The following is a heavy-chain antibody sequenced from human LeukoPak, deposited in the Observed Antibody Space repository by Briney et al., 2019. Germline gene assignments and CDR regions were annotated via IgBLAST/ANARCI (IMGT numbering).Heavy chain of an antibody. CDR3: AKDRGRYYDSSGYYWGYYFDS. V-gene: IGHV3-23*01. CDR2: ITGSGGST. Sequence: GGSLRLSCAASGFTFSSYAMNWVRQAPGKGLEWVSTITGSGGSTFYADSAKGRFTISRDNSMDTLYLQMSSLRAEDTAVYYCAKDRGRYYDSSGYYWGYYFDSWGQGILVTVST. CDR1: GFTFSSYA. D-gene: IGHD3-22*01. J-gene: IGHJ4*02.